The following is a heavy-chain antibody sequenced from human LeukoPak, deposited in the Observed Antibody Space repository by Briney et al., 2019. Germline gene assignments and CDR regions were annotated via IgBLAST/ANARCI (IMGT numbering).Heavy chain of an antibody. V-gene: IGHV3-21*04. D-gene: IGHD3-22*01. Sequence: GGSLRLSCAASGFTFSTYSMNWVRQAPGKGLEWVSSISSSGNSMYYADSVKGRFTISRDNAKNSLYLQMNSLRAEDTAVYYCASRGDTSGYYYFDYWGQGTLVTVSS. CDR2: ISSSGNSM. CDR3: ASRGDTSGYYYFDY. J-gene: IGHJ4*02. CDR1: GFTFSTYS.